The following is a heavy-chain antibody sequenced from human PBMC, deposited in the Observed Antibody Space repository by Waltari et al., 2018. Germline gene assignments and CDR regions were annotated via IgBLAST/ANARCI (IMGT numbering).Heavy chain of an antibody. CDR3: ARVHSLGQYDSNGQESNFDH. CDR2: ISGGGIKT. D-gene: IGHD3-16*01. J-gene: IGHJ4*02. Sequence: EVQLLESGGGLVQPGGSLRLSCLASGFTFSNYAMTWARQGPGKGLEGVSAISGGGIKTYYADSVKGLFTISRDNSKNTLYLQMNSLRAEDTAVYSCARVHSLGQYDSNGQESNFDHWGQGALVTVSS. V-gene: IGHV3-23*01. CDR1: GFTFSNYA.